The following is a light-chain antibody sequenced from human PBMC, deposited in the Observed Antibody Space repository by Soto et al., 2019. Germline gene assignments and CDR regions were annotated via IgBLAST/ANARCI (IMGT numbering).Light chain of an antibody. J-gene: IGKJ1*01. CDR1: QNITKF. CDR2: VTS. Sequence: DIQMTQSPSSLSASIGDRVTVTSRPSQNITKFLNWYQEKPGKAPKVLIYVTSNLQNGVPSRFTGSGTGTEFTLTISSLQPDDFATYYCQQTYSAPGTFGQGTRVEV. CDR3: QQTYSAPGT. V-gene: IGKV1-39*01.